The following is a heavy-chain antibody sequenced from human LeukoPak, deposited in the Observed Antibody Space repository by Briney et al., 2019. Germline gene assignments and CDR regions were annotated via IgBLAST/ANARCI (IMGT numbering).Heavy chain of an antibody. V-gene: IGHV1-8*01. Sequence: GESLKISCKASGYTFTSYDINWVRQATGQGLEWMGWMNPNSGNTGYAQKFQDRGTMTRNTSISTAYMELSSLTSEDTAVYYCARGKFGYSSSWYGGEVDYWGQGTLVTVSS. CDR2: MNPNSGNT. J-gene: IGHJ4*02. CDR1: GYTFTSYD. CDR3: ARGKFGYSSSWYGGEVDY. D-gene: IGHD6-13*01.